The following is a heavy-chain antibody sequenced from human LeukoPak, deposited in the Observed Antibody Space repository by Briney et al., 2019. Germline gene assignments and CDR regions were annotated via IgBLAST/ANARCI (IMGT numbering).Heavy chain of an antibody. CDR3: ARVGYSGYDDRGSFDY. V-gene: IGHV4-59*12. CDR2: IYYSGRT. CDR1: GGSISSYY. Sequence: SETLSLTCSVSGGSISSYYWSWIRQPPGKGLEWIGYIYYSGRTSYNPSLKSRVTISVDTSKNQFSLKLSSVTAADTAVYYCARVGYSGYDDRGSFDYWGQGTLVTVSS. J-gene: IGHJ4*02. D-gene: IGHD5-12*01.